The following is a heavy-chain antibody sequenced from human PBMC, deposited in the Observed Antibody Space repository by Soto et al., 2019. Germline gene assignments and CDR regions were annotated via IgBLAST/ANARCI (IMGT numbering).Heavy chain of an antibody. D-gene: IGHD3-3*01. CDR3: ARDPHEFWTSYWFDP. CDR1: GGTFSSYG. Sequence: GASVKVSCKASGGTFSSYGINWVRQAPGQGLELMGWISAYDGKTTYAEKFRGRVTLTTDTSTSTAYMELRSLRSDDTAIYYCARDPHEFWTSYWFDPWGQGTPVTVSS. V-gene: IGHV1-18*01. CDR2: ISAYDGKT. J-gene: IGHJ5*02.